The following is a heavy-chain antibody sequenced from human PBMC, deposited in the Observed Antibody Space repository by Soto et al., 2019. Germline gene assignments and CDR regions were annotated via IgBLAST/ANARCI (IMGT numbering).Heavy chain of an antibody. CDR2: IYYSGST. D-gene: IGHD4-17*01. J-gene: IGHJ4*02. V-gene: IGHV4-31*02. Sequence: GGSISSGGYYWSWIRQHPGKGLEWIGYIYYSGSTYYNPSLKSRVTISVDTSKNQFSLKLSSVTAADTAVYYCARDSVTTTAFDYWGQGTLVTVSS. CDR3: ARDSVTTTAFDY. CDR1: GGSISSGGYY.